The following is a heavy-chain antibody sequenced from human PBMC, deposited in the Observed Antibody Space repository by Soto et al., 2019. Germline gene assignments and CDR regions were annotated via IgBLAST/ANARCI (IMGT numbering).Heavy chain of an antibody. Sequence: QVQLVESGGGVVQPGRSLRLSCAASGFTFSSYAMHWVRQAPGKGLEWVAVISYDGSNKYYADSVKGRFTISRDNSKNKLYLQMNSRRAEDKAVYSCARDGRTYHDFWSGLNWFDPWGQGTLVTVSS. CDR3: ARDGRTYHDFWSGLNWFDP. J-gene: IGHJ5*02. V-gene: IGHV3-30-3*01. CDR2: ISYDGSNK. CDR1: GFTFSSYA. D-gene: IGHD3-3*01.